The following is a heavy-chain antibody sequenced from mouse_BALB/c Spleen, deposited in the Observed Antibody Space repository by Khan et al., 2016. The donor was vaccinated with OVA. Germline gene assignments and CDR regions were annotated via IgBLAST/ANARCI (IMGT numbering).Heavy chain of an antibody. CDR1: GYTFTDYS. CDR3: ARDRYDYFDY. D-gene: IGHD2-14*01. J-gene: IGHJ2*01. V-gene: IGHV9-2-1*01. CDR2: INTETGEP. Sequence: LVESGPELKKPGETVKISCTASGYTFTDYSMHWVKQAPGKGLKWMGWINTETGEPTYADDFKGRFAFSLETSASTAYLQINNLKNEDTATYFCARDRYDYFDYWGQGTTLTVSS.